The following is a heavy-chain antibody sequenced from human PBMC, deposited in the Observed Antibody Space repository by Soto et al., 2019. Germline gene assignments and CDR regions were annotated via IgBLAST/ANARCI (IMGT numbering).Heavy chain of an antibody. D-gene: IGHD1-20*01. J-gene: IGHJ4*02. CDR1: GGSISSSSYY. V-gene: IGHV4-39*01. CDR3: ARLVLYNWDLDY. Sequence: SETLSLTCTVSGGSISSSSYYWGWIRQPPGKGLEWIGSIYYSGSTYYNPSLKSRVTISVDTPKNQFSLKLSSVTAADTAVYYCARLVLYNWDLDYWGQGTLVTVSS. CDR2: IYYSGST.